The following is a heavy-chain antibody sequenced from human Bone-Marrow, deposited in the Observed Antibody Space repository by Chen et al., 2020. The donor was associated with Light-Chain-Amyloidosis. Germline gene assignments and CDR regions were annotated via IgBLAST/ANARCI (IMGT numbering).Heavy chain of an antibody. J-gene: IGHJ4*02. CDR1: GFNFSSFG. D-gene: IGHD3-10*01. CDR2: VSGSTVST. Sequence: EGQLVESGGGLVQPGGSLRRSCATSGFNFSSFGMSWVRQAPGKGLEWVSTVSGSTVSTYYAGAVKGRFIISRDNSKSTLYLQMNSLRAGDTAVYFCTRKGGYFDFWGQGSLVTVSS. CDR3: TRKGGYFDF. V-gene: IGHV3-23*04.